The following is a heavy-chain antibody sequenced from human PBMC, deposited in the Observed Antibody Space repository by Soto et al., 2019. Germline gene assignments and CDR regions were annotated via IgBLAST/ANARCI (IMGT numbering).Heavy chain of an antibody. CDR1: GFTFSSYA. Sequence: EVQLLESGGGLVQPGGSLRLSCAASGFTFSSYAMSWFRQAPGKGLEWVSAISGSGGSTYYADSVKGRFTISRDNSKSTLYMQMNSLRAEDTAVYYCVPPSGYSSSWYFDYWGQGTLVTVSS. CDR3: VPPSGYSSSWYFDY. V-gene: IGHV3-23*01. CDR2: ISGSGGST. J-gene: IGHJ4*02. D-gene: IGHD6-13*01.